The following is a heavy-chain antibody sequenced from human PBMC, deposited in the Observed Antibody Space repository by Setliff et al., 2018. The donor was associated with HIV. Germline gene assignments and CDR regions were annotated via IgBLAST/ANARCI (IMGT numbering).Heavy chain of an antibody. V-gene: IGHV4-39*07. D-gene: IGHD3-16*01. CDR2: IYYGGGT. J-gene: IGHJ5*02. CDR3: TRVGTYGVGGWFDP. CDR1: GGSISSSSYY. Sequence: PSETLSLTCSVSGGSISSSSYYWGWIRQPPGKGLEWIGSIYYGGGTFYNPSLKSRVTISVDTSKNQFSLKLSSVTAADTAMYYCTRVGTYGVGGWFDPWGQGTLVTVSS.